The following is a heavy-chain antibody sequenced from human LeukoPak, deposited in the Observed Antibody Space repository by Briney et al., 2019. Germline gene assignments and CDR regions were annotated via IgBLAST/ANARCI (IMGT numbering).Heavy chain of an antibody. J-gene: IGHJ4*02. CDR3: AREYSSGWYYFDY. V-gene: IGHV4-34*01. CDR1: GGPFSGYY. Sequence: PSETLSLTCAVYGGPFSGYYWSWIRQPPGKGLQWIGEINHNGRTNYNPSLKSRVTISVDTSKNQFSLKLNSVTAADTAVYYCAREYSSGWYYFDYWGQGTLATVSS. D-gene: IGHD6-19*01. CDR2: INHNGRT.